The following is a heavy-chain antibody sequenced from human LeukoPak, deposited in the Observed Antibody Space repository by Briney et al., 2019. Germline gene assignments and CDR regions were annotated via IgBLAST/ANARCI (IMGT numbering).Heavy chain of an antibody. Sequence: GGSLRLSCAASGFTFSSYTMSWVRQAPGQGLEWVSAISGSGGSTYYADSVKGRFTISRDNSKNTLYLQMNSLRAEDTAVYYCAKYTVTTVEYYFDYWGQGTLVTVSS. J-gene: IGHJ4*02. CDR1: GFTFSSYT. V-gene: IGHV3-23*01. CDR2: ISGSGGST. D-gene: IGHD4-17*01. CDR3: AKYTVTTVEYYFDY.